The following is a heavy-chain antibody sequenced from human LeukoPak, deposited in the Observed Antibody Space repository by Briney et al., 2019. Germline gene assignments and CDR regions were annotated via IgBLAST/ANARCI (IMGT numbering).Heavy chain of an antibody. V-gene: IGHV3-30*02. Sequence: GGSLRLSCAASGFTFSSYGMHWVRQAPGKGLEWVAFIRYDGGNKYYADSVKGRFTISRDNSKNTLYLQMNSLRAEDTAIYYCAKNGDRGAYCSGGSCYPYYYYYIDVWGKGTTVTISS. CDR2: IRYDGGNK. D-gene: IGHD2-15*01. CDR1: GFTFSSYG. CDR3: AKNGDRGAYCSGGSCYPYYYYYIDV. J-gene: IGHJ6*03.